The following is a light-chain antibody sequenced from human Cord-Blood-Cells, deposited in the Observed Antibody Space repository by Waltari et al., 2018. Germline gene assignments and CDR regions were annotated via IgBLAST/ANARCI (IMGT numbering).Light chain of an antibody. CDR2: EGS. CDR1: SSDVGSYNL. J-gene: IGLJ1*01. CDR3: CSYAGSSTYV. V-gene: IGLV2-23*01. Sequence: QSALTQPASVSGSPGPSITTSCTGTSSDVGSYNLVSWYQQHPGKAPKLMIYEGSKRPSGVSNRFSGSKSGNTASLTISGLQAEDEADYYCCSYAGSSTYVFGTGTKVTVL.